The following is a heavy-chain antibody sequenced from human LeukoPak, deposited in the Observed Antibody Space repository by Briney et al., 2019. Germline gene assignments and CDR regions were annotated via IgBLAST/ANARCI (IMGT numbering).Heavy chain of an antibody. Sequence: SETLSLTCTVFGGSISSGSYYWSWIRQPAGKGLEWIGRIYTSGSTNYNPSLKSRVTISVDTSKNQFSLKLSSVTAADTAVYYCARGDYYDSRERYFDYWGQGTLVTVSS. CDR1: GGSISSGSYY. CDR2: IYTSGST. J-gene: IGHJ4*02. D-gene: IGHD3-22*01. V-gene: IGHV4-61*02. CDR3: ARGDYYDSRERYFDY.